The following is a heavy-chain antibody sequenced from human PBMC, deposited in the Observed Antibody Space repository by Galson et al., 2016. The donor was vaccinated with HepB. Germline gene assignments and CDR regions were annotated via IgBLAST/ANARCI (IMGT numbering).Heavy chain of an antibody. CDR1: GFTFSSFG. Sequence: SLRLFCAGSGFTFSSFGLHWVRQAPGKGLDWVAVISHNGNYKYYADSVKGRFTISRDNSKATVYLQMNSLRAEVTAVYYCAKDPSRLLEAGRLDSWGQGTLVTVSS. D-gene: IGHD6-19*01. J-gene: IGHJ4*02. CDR2: ISHNGNYK. V-gene: IGHV3-30*18. CDR3: AKDPSRLLEAGRLDS.